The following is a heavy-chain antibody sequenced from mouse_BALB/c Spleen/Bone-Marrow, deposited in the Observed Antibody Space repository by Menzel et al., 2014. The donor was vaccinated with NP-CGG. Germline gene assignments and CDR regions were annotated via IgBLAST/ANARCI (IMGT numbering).Heavy chain of an antibody. D-gene: IGHD1-1*01. V-gene: IGHV1-7*01. CDR3: ARADYYGSRYFDV. CDR2: INPITGYT. J-gene: IGHJ1*01. Sequence: VKLQESGAELAKPGASVTMSCKASGYTFTIYWMHWVKQRPGQGLAWIGYINPITGYTDYNQNFKDKASLTADKSSSTAYMQLNSLTSDDSAVYYCARADYYGSRYFDVWGAGTTVTVSS. CDR1: GYTFTIYW.